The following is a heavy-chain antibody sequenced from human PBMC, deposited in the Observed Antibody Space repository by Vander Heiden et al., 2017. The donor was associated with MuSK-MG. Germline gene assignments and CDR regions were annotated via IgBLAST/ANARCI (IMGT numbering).Heavy chain of an antibody. V-gene: IGHV3-21*01. CDR3: ARVYRITGSVHSYFGMDV. Sequence: EVQLVESGGGLVKPGGSLRLSCAASGFTFRSYSMNWVRQAPGKGLEWVSSISSSSNYLYYADSVKGRFTISRDNAKNSLYLQMNSLRAEDTAVFYCARVYRITGSVHSYFGMDVWGQGTTVTVSS. CDR1: GFTFRSYS. CDR2: ISSSSNYL. D-gene: IGHD3-10*01. J-gene: IGHJ6*02.